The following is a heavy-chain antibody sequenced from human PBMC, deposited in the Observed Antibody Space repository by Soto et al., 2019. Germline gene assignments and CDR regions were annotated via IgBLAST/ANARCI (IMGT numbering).Heavy chain of an antibody. CDR3: ARCLNRDIVVVVAATNWFDP. CDR1: GGSFSGYY. D-gene: IGHD2-15*01. CDR2: INHRGST. Sequence: TLETLSLTCAVYGGSFSGYYWSWIRQPPGKGLKRIGEINHRGSTNYNPSHKSRDTISVDTSKNQFSMKLSSVTSADTAVYYCARCLNRDIVVVVAATNWFDPWGQGTLVTVSS. J-gene: IGHJ5*02. V-gene: IGHV4-34*01.